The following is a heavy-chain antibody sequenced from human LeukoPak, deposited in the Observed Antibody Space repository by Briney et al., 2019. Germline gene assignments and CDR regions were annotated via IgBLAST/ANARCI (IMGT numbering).Heavy chain of an antibody. V-gene: IGHV3-74*01. Sequence: GGSLRLSCAACGFTFSSFWMHWVRQGPGKGLVWVSRINNDGSSTIYADSVKGRFTISRDNAKNTLYLQMNSLRAEDTAVYYCARTDCSGGVCLLDYWGQGTLVTVCS. CDR3: ARTDCSGGVCLLDY. CDR2: INNDGSST. CDR1: GFTFSSFW. J-gene: IGHJ4*02. D-gene: IGHD2-15*01.